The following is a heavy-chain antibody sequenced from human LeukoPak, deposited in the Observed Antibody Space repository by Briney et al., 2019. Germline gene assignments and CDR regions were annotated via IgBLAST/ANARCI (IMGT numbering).Heavy chain of an antibody. CDR2: IRYDENIK. Sequence: PGGSLRLSCAASGFTFSSSGMHWVRQAPGKGLEWVAFIRYDENIKYYADSVKGRFTISRDNSKNTLYLQMNSLRAEDTAVYYCARDGKGVGNYFDYWGQGTLVTVSS. CDR3: ARDGKGVGNYFDY. V-gene: IGHV3-30*02. CDR1: GFTFSSSG. J-gene: IGHJ4*02. D-gene: IGHD3-10*01.